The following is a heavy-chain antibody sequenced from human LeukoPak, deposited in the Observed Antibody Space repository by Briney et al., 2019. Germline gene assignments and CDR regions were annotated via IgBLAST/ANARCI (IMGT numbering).Heavy chain of an antibody. CDR2: IYHSGST. Sequence: SETLSLTCTVSGGSISSSSYYWGWIRQPPGTGLEWIGSIYHSGSTYYNPSLKSRVTISVDTSKNQFSLKLSSVTAADTAVYYCARLKYYYDSSGYRAEYFQHWGQGTLVTASS. CDR1: GGSISSSSYY. V-gene: IGHV4-39*07. J-gene: IGHJ1*01. CDR3: ARLKYYYDSSGYRAEYFQH. D-gene: IGHD3-22*01.